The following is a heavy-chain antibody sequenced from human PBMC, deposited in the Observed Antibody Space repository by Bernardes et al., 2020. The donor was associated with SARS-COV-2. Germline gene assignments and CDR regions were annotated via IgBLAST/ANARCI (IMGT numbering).Heavy chain of an antibody. V-gene: IGHV3-66*01. Sequence: GSLRLSCAASGLTVSDNYMTWVRQAPGKGLEWVALMYSGGSTYYAESVKGRFTVSRDNSKNTLYLQMDRLRAEDTAIYYCASVMATWDRGLFSNTYYFYGLDAWGQGTTVTVSS. CDR1: GLTVSDNY. D-gene: IGHD3-10*01. CDR3: ASVMATWDRGLFSNTYYFYGLDA. CDR2: MYSGGST. J-gene: IGHJ6*02.